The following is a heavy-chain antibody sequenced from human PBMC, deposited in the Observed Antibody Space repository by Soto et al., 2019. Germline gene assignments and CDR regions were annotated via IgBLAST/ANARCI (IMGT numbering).Heavy chain of an antibody. Sequence: GASVKVSCKASGGTFSSYAISWVRQAPGQGLEWMGGIIPIFGTATYAQKFQGRVTITADESTSTAYMELSSLRSEDTAVYYCARDNVYEMATMETPGMDVWGQGTTVTAP. J-gene: IGHJ6*02. CDR2: IIPIFGTA. CDR3: ARDNVYEMATMETPGMDV. CDR1: GGTFSSYA. D-gene: IGHD2-8*01. V-gene: IGHV1-69*13.